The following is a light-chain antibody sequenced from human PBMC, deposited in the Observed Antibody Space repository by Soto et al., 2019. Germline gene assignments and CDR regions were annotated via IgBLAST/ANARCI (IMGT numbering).Light chain of an antibody. V-gene: IGKV3-20*01. J-gene: IGKJ1*01. CDR1: QSVSSNY. CDR3: QQYGSSPLT. Sequence: EIVLRQSPGTLSLSPGEKATLSCMASQSVSSNYVAWYPQKPVQAPRLLIYGASSRATGIPDRLSGRGSGTDFTLTISRLEAEGVAVYYCQQYGSSPLTFGQGIRVDIK. CDR2: GAS.